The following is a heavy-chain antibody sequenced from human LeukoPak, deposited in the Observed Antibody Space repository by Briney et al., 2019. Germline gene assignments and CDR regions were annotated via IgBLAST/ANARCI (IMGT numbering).Heavy chain of an antibody. D-gene: IGHD5-18*01. CDR2: INQDGSEK. CDR3: ARSLWPEDY. Sequence: PGGSLRLSCAASGFTFSSYWMNWARQAPGKGLEWVANINQDGSEKNYVDSVKGRFTISRDNTKTSFYLQMISLRAEDTAMYYCARSLWPEDYWGQGTLVTVSS. V-gene: IGHV3-7*01. J-gene: IGHJ4*02. CDR1: GFTFSSYW.